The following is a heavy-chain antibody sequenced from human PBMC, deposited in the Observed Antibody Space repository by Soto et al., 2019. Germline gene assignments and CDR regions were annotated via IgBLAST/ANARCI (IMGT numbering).Heavy chain of an antibody. D-gene: IGHD2-21*01. CDR3: ARGERLHYAYYGMDV. J-gene: IGHJ6*02. Sequence: QVQLVQSGAEVKKPGASVKVSCKASGYNFTMYAMIWVRQAPGQRPEWMGWINTGNGNTKYSPKLQGRVTITRDTSASTAYMELSSLKSEDTAVYYCARGERLHYAYYGMDVWGQGSTVTVSS. V-gene: IGHV1-3*04. CDR1: GYNFTMYA. CDR2: INTGNGNT.